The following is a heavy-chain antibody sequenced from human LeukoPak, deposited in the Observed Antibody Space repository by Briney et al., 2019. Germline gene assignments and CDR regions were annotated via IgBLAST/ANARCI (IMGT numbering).Heavy chain of an antibody. CDR1: GGSISSGGYS. D-gene: IGHD4-11*01. Sequence: KTSETLCLTCAVSGGSISSGGYSWSWIRQPPGKGLEWIGYIYYSGSTNYNPSLKSRVTISVDTSKNQFSLKLSSVTAADTAVYYCARVSRQYLPSARRENGAFDIWGQGTMVTVSS. V-gene: IGHV4-61*08. J-gene: IGHJ3*02. CDR2: IYYSGST. CDR3: ARVSRQYLPSARRENGAFDI.